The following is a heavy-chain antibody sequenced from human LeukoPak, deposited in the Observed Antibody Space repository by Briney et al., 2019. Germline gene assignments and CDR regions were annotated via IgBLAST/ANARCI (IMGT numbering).Heavy chain of an antibody. CDR3: ARRSLNAFDF. J-gene: IGHJ3*01. Sequence: PSQTLSLTCTLSGGSINNRAYYWSWIRQPPGKGLEWMGNFYHRGNTSSTPSFKSRLTNSVDHSKNQFSRRLSSVTAADTAVYFGARRSLNAFDFWGQGTMVTVSS. V-gene: IGHV4-31*03. CDR2: FYHRGNT. D-gene: IGHD1-26*01. CDR1: GGSINNRAYY.